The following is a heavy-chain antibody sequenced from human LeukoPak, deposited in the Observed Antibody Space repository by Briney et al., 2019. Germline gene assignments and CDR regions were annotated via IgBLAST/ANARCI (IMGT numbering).Heavy chain of an antibody. CDR3: ARDDRISVPATWFDY. D-gene: IGHD6-19*01. CDR1: GGTFSSYA. V-gene: IGHV1-69*04. Sequence: ASVKVSCKASGGTFSSYAISWVRQAPGQGLEWMGRIIPLLGIANYAQKFQGRVTITADKSTSTAYMELTSLRSEDTAVYYCARDDRISVPATWFDYWGQGTLVTVSS. J-gene: IGHJ4*02. CDR2: IIPLLGIA.